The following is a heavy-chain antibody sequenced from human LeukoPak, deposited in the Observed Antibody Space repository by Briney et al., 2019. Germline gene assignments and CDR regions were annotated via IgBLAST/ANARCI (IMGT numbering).Heavy chain of an antibody. CDR2: IYYSGST. V-gene: IGHV4-39*01. D-gene: IGHD6-13*01. J-gene: IGHJ4*02. Sequence: PSETLSLTCTISGASISSSTYYWGWIRQPPGKGLEWIGTIYYSGSTYYNPSLKSRVTISVDTSKNQFSLKLSSVTAADTAVYYCARRFESGSWYRGPFDYWGQGTLVTVSS. CDR1: GASISSSTYY. CDR3: ARRFESGSWYRGPFDY.